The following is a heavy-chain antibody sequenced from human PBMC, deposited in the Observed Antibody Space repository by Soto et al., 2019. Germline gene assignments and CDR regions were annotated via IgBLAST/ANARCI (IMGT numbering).Heavy chain of an antibody. D-gene: IGHD3-3*02. V-gene: IGHV1-2*02. CDR2: INTLSGDT. CDR3: ARSLVNVILPLAY. Sequence: QVQLVQSGAEVKKPGASVKVSCKASGYTFSGYYMHWVLQAPGQGLEWMGWINTLSGDTSFPQKFQGRLAMTRDTSIDTAFMEVSRLTSDDTAIYYCARSLVNVILPLAYWGQGTLVSVSS. J-gene: IGHJ4*02. CDR1: GYTFSGYY.